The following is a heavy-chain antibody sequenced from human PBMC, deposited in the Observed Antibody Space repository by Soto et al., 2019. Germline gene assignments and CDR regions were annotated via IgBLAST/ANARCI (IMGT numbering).Heavy chain of an antibody. CDR2: IDTNGDT. D-gene: IGHD2-8*01. Sequence: QVQLQKSGSGLLKPSQTLSLDCSVSGDSLRRGFHHWSWIRQTPGKGLQLIGYIDTNGDTHYDPSLRNRLNMSIVTTESRFSLKVTSVTAADTAVYYCARGTVYYCPNDKCGFFFDHWGQGALVTVTS. V-gene: IGHV4-31*03. CDR3: ARGTVYYCPNDKCGFFFDH. CDR1: GDSLRRGFHH. J-gene: IGHJ4*02.